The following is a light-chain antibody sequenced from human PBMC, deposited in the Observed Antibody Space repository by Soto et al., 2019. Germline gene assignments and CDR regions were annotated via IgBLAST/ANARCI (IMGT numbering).Light chain of an antibody. CDR1: KGSSRY. J-gene: IGKJ1*01. CDR2: VAC. Sequence: IQMTQSPSSLSASVGDRVTITARASKGSSRYLNWDQQKPGNAPKLLIYVACSVQGGVPSRFSGSGSGTDCTLTISSLQPEDSATYYCQQSYSMPWPFGQGNK. V-gene: IGKV1-39*01. CDR3: QQSYSMPWP.